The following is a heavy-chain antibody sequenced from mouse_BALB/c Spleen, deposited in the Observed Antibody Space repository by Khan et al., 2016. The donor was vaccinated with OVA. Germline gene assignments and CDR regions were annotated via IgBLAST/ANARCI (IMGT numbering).Heavy chain of an antibody. D-gene: IGHD1-1*02. V-gene: IGHV5-6*01. J-gene: IGHJ3*01. CDR1: GFTFSTYG. CDR3: AGLAYYYGGGGFAY. Sequence: EVELVESGGDLVEPGGSLKLSCVASGFTFSTYGISWVRQTPDKRLEWVATISTGGHYTYYPDSVRGRFTISRDNAKNTLYLQMTSLKSEDTAMFYCAGLAYYYGGGGFAYWGQGTLVTVSA. CDR2: ISTGGHYT.